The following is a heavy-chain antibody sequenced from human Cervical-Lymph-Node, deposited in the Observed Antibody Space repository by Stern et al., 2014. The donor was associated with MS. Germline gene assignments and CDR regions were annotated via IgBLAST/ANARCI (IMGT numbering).Heavy chain of an antibody. J-gene: IGHJ6*02. CDR2: VYPGDHDT. D-gene: IGHD3-10*01. V-gene: IGHV5-51*01. CDR1: GYDYSHYW. Sequence: VQLVQSGAEVKKPGESLKISCKGSGYDYSHYWIAWVRQTPGQGLEWMGTVYPGDHDTRYSSSCQGQFIISADKPISTAYLQWSSLRATDTAIYYCATAKTMYYYASKYYGMDVWGQGTTVIVSS. CDR3: ATAKTMYYYASKYYGMDV.